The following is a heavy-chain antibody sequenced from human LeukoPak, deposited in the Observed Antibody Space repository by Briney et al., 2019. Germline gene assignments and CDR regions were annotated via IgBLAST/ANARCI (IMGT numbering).Heavy chain of an antibody. D-gene: IGHD6-19*01. J-gene: IGHJ4*02. V-gene: IGHV6-1*01. CDR3: ARGTLAVAGNFDY. CDR2: TYYRSKWYN. CDR1: GDSVSSNSAA. Sequence: SQTLSLTCAISGDSVSSNSAAWNWVRQSRSRGLEWLGRTYYRSKWYNDYAVSVKSRITINPDTSKNQFSLQLNSVTAADTAVYYCARGTLAVAGNFDYWGQGTLVTVSS.